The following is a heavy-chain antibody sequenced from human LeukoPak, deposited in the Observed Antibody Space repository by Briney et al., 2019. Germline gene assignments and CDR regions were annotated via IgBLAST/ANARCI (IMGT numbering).Heavy chain of an antibody. CDR2: ISDSGSST. Sequence: GGSLRLSCAASGFTFRGYGMSWVRQGPGKGLEWVSSISDSGSSTYYADSVKGRFTISRDNSKNTLYLQMNSLRAEDTAVYYCATRPGYDTSTGYFRYYWGQGTLVTVSS. V-gene: IGHV3-23*01. J-gene: IGHJ4*01. D-gene: IGHD3-9*01. CDR1: GFTFRGYG. CDR3: ATRPGYDTSTGYFRYY.